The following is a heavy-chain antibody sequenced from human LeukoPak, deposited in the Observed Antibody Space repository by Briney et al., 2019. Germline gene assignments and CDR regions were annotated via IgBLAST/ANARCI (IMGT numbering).Heavy chain of an antibody. J-gene: IGHJ5*02. CDR3: AKGYTNGVNQEVWLDP. CDR2: MYYTGNT. CDR1: GGSISSRSYS. V-gene: IGHV4-39*07. Sequence: SETLSLTCTVSGGSISSRSYSWGWIRQPQGKGLEWIGSMYYTGNTDYNPSLKSRLTMSVDTSKNQFSLKLSSVTAADTAVYFCAKGYTNGVNQEVWLDPWGQGTLVTVSS. D-gene: IGHD2-8*01.